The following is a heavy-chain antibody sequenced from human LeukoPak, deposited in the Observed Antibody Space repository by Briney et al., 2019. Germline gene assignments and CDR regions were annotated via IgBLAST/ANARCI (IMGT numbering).Heavy chain of an antibody. V-gene: IGHV4-59*01. CDR2: IYYSGST. Sequence: RPGGSLRLSCAASGFTFSSYWMSWVRQAPGKGLEWIGYIYYSGSTNYNPSLKSRVTISVDTSKNQFSLKLSSVTAADTAVYYCASSGDGYNHFDYWGQGTLVTVSS. CDR1: GFTFSSYW. D-gene: IGHD5-24*01. J-gene: IGHJ4*02. CDR3: ASSGDGYNHFDY.